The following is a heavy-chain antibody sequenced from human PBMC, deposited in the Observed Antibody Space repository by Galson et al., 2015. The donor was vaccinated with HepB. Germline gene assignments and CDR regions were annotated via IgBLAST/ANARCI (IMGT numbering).Heavy chain of an antibody. V-gene: IGHV1-69*05. CDR1: GGTFSSYA. CDR3: ARAGYGDYVFDY. Sequence: SVKVSCKASGGTFSSYAISWVRQAPGQGLEWMGGIIPIFGTANYAQKFQGRVTITTDESTSTAYMELSSLRSEDTAVYYCARAGYGDYVFDYWGQGTLVTVSS. D-gene: IGHD4-17*01. J-gene: IGHJ4*02. CDR2: IIPIFGTA.